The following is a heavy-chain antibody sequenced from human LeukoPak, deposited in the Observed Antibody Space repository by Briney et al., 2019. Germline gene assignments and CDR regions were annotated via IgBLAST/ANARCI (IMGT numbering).Heavy chain of an antibody. J-gene: IGHJ4*02. Sequence: GGSLRLSCVASGFTFSNYWMHWVRQPPGKGLVWVSRIYVDGRTTTYADSVKGRFTISRDNAKNTVYLEMNSLSAEDTATYYCARGVPYASWSGPHYSDYWGQGTLVTVSS. CDR1: GFTFSNYW. D-gene: IGHD3-3*01. CDR2: IYVDGRTT. CDR3: ARGVPYASWSGPHYSDY. V-gene: IGHV3-74*01.